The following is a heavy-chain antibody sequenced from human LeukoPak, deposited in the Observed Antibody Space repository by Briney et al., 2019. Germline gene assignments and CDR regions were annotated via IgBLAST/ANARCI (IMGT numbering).Heavy chain of an antibody. Sequence: GGSLRLSCAASGITFGSYWMSWVRQAPGKGLEWVANIKHDGSERYYVDPVKGRFTISRVNAKNSLNLQMNSLRPKDTAVYYCVRESSRDIWGQGTMVTVSS. D-gene: IGHD6-13*01. CDR2: IKHDGSER. CDR1: GITFGSYW. J-gene: IGHJ3*02. V-gene: IGHV3-7*04. CDR3: VRESSRDI.